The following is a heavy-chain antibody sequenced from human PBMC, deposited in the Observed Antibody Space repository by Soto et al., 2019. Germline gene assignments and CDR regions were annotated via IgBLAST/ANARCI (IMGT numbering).Heavy chain of an antibody. J-gene: IGHJ5*02. Sequence: QVQLQESGPGLVKPSETLSLTCTVSGGSISTYYWSWIRQPPGKGLEWIGNIWYSGTTNYTPSLXXXXXXXXXXXXXXXXXXXXXXXXXXXXXXXXXXXXXXXXXXXFDPWGQGTLVTVSS. CDR3: XXXXXXXXXXXFDP. V-gene: IGHV4-59*01. CDR1: GGSISTYY. CDR2: IWYSGTT.